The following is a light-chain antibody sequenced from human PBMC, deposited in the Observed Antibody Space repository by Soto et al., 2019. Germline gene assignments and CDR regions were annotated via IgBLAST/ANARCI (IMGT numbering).Light chain of an antibody. J-gene: IGKJ2*01. CDR2: DAS. Sequence: EIVLTQSPATLSLSPGERATLSCRASQSVSSYLAWYQQKPGQAPRLLIYDASNRATGIPARFSGSGSGIDFTLTISSLEPEDFAVYYCQQRSNWPPYVTFGQGTKLEIK. CDR3: QQRSNWPPYVT. V-gene: IGKV3-11*01. CDR1: QSVSSY.